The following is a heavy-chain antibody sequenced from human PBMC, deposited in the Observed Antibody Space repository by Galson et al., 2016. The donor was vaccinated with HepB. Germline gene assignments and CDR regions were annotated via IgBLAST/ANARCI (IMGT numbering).Heavy chain of an antibody. CDR3: ARPYYGAGSYVAFDI. CDR2: IYYSGNS. D-gene: IGHD3-10*01. J-gene: IGHJ3*02. Sequence: LRLSCAASGFTFGSYSMNWVRQPPGKGLEWIGSIYYSGNSYYNPSLKSRVTISVDTPKNQFSLKLSSVTAADTAVYYCARPYYGAGSYVAFDIWGPGTMVTVSS. V-gene: IGHV4-39*01. CDR1: GFTFGSYSMN.